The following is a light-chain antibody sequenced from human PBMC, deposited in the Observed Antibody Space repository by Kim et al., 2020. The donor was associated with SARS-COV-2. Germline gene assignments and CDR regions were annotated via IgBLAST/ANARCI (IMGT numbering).Light chain of an antibody. CDR2: RNN. CDR3: AAWDDSLSGRV. V-gene: IGLV1-47*01. J-gene: IGLJ3*02. Sequence: GQMFTSSVTGSSYNIGSNYVYWYQQFPGTAPKLLIYRNNQRPSGVPDRFSGSKYGASASLAISGLRSEDEADYYCAAWDDSLSGRVFGGGTKLTVL. CDR1: SYNIGSNY.